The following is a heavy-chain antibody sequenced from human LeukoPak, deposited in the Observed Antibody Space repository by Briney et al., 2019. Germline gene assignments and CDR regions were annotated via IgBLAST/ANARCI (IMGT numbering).Heavy chain of an antibody. D-gene: IGHD6-19*01. CDR2: INPNSGGT. CDR1: GYTFTGYY. Sequence: ASVKVSCKASGYTFTGYYMHWVRQAPGQGLEWMGRINPNSGGTNYAQKFQGRVTMTRDTFISTAYMELSRLRSDDTAVYYCARGAVAGTEGLGSFPIDWGQGTLVTVSS. J-gene: IGHJ4*02. V-gene: IGHV1-2*06. CDR3: ARGAVAGTEGLGSFPID.